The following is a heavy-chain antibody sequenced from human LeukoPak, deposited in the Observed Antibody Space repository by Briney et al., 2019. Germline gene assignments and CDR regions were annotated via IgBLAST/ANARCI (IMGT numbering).Heavy chain of an antibody. CDR2: INHNGNVN. CDR3: ARGGGLDV. CDR1: GFTFSSYA. V-gene: IGHV3-7*03. J-gene: IGHJ6*02. Sequence: PGGSLRLSCAASGFTFSSYAMSWVRQAPGKGLEWVASINHNGNVNYYVDSVKGRFTISRDNAKSSLYLQMSNLRAEDTAVYFCARGGGLDVWGQGATVTVSS. D-gene: IGHD3-16*01.